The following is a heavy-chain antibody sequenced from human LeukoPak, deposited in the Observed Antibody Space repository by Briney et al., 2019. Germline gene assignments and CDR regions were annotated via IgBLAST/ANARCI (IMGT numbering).Heavy chain of an antibody. Sequence: ASVKVSCKVSGYTLTELSMHWVRQAPGKGLEWMGGFDPEDGETIYAQKFQGRVTMTEDTSTDTAYMELSSLRSEDTAVYHCATGLDYSSSWGWFDPWGQGTLVTVSS. V-gene: IGHV1-24*01. CDR3: ATGLDYSSSWGWFDP. D-gene: IGHD6-13*01. CDR1: GYTLTELS. J-gene: IGHJ5*02. CDR2: FDPEDGET.